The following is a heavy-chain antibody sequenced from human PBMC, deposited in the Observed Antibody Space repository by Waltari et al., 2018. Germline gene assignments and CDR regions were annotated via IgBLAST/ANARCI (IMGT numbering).Heavy chain of an antibody. J-gene: IGHJ5*02. CDR1: GFTFSTSA. CDR2: IGGGGGNT. CDR3: AKDPKS. Sequence: EVQLLESGGGLVQPGGSLRLSCAASGFTFSTSAMNWVRQAPGRGLGWVSTIGGGGGNTYYTDSVKGRFTISRDSSKNALYLQMNSLRVEDTAVYYCAKDPKSWGQGTLVTVSS. V-gene: IGHV3-23*01.